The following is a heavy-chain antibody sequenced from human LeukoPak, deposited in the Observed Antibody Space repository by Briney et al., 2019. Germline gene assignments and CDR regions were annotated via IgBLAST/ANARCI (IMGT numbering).Heavy chain of an antibody. CDR3: AREKWETVFAFDI. D-gene: IGHD1-26*01. V-gene: IGHV4-31*03. CDR1: GGSISSAGYY. CDR2: IYYSETT. J-gene: IGHJ3*02. Sequence: SQTLSLTCSVSGGSISSAGYYWSWIRQHPGKGLEWIGYIYYSETTYYNPSLMSRLTISVDTSNNQFSLELSSVTAADTAVYYCAREKWETVFAFDIWGQGTVVTVSS.